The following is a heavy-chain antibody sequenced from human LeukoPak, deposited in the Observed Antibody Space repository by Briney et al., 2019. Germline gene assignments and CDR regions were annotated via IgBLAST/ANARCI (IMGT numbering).Heavy chain of an antibody. V-gene: IGHV4-59*12. J-gene: IGHJ3*02. CDR1: GGSISSYY. D-gene: IGHD6-6*01. Sequence: PSETLSLTCTVSGGSISSYYWSWIRQPPGKGLEGIGYIYYSGSTNYNPSLKSRVTISVDTSKNQFSLKLSSVTAADTAVYYCASRGAYSSSPRDAFDIWGQGTMVTVSS. CDR3: ASRGAYSSSPRDAFDI. CDR2: IYYSGST.